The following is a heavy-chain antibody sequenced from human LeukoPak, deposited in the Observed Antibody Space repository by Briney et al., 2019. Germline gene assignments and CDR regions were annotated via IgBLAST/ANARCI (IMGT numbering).Heavy chain of an antibody. Sequence: PSETLSLTCTVSGGSISNSSYYWGWIRQPPGKGLEWIGSIYYSGSTYYNPSLKSRVTISVDTSKNQFSLKLSSVTAADTAVYYCARVEDPLRGLTGNYFDYWGQGTLVTVSS. D-gene: IGHD7-27*01. V-gene: IGHV4-39*07. CDR2: IYYSGST. J-gene: IGHJ4*02. CDR1: GGSISNSSYY. CDR3: ARVEDPLRGLTGNYFDY.